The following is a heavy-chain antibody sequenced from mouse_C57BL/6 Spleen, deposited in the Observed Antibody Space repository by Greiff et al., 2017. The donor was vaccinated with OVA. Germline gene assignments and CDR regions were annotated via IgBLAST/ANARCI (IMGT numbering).Heavy chain of an antibody. CDR1: GYAFSSSW. CDR2: IYPGDGDT. V-gene: IGHV1-82*01. J-gene: IGHJ3*01. CDR3: AREVYDYDKKAWFAY. D-gene: IGHD2-4*01. Sequence: VQLQQSGPELVKPGASVKISCKASGYAFSSSWMNWVKQRPGKGLEWIGRIYPGDGDTNYNGKFKGKATLTADKSSSTAYMQLSSLTSEDSAVYFCAREVYDYDKKAWFAYWGQGTLVTVSA.